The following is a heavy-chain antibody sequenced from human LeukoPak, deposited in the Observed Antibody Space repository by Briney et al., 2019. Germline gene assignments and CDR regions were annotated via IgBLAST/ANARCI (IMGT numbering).Heavy chain of an antibody. D-gene: IGHD6-6*01. CDR1: GGSISSGSYY. CDR2: IYTSGST. V-gene: IGHV4-61*02. CDR3: ASRRSSSSAFDI. Sequence: PSETLSLTCTVSGGSISSGSYYWSWIRQPAGKGLEWIGRIYTSGSTNYNPSLKSRVTISVDTSKNQFSLKLSSVTAADTAVYYCASRRSSSSAFDIWGQGTVVTVSS. J-gene: IGHJ3*02.